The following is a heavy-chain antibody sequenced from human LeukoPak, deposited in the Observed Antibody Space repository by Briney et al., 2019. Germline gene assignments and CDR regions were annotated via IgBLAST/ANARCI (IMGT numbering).Heavy chain of an antibody. J-gene: IGHJ4*02. V-gene: IGHV3-23*01. CDR1: GFTFSDYA. Sequence: PGGSLRLSCAASGFTFSDYAMSWVRQVPGKGLEWVSGIGGSGGSTYYADSVKGRFTISRDNSKNTLYLQMNSLRAEDTAVYYCAKGMTTVTLFDYWGQGTLVTVSS. CDR2: IGGSGGST. CDR3: AKGMTTVTLFDY. D-gene: IGHD4-17*01.